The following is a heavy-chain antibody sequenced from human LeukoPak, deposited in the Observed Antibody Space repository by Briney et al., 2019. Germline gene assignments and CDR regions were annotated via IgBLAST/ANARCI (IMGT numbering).Heavy chain of an antibody. CDR3: ARGRLSGMDV. CDR2: ISSSSSYI. CDR1: GFTFSSYS. J-gene: IGHJ6*03. V-gene: IGHV3-21*01. Sequence: PGGSLRLSCVASGFTFSSYSMNWVRQAPGKGLEWVSSISSSSSYIYYADSVKGRFTLSRDNANNSLYLQMNSLRAEDTAVYYCARGRLSGMDVWGKGTTVTVSS.